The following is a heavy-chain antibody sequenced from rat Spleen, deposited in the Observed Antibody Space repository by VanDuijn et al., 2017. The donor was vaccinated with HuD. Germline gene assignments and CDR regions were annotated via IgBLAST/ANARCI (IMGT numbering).Heavy chain of an antibody. D-gene: IGHD1-12*01. Sequence: EVQLVESGGGLVQPGRSLKLSCAASGFSFSYYGMAWVRQPPTKVLEWVASINSGGGNTYYRDSVKGRFTISRDKAKNTQYLQMDNLKSEDTATYYCARHGRGERTYYYVMDVWGPGTMVTVSS. CDR3: ARHGRGERTYYYVMDV. CDR2: INSGGGNT. J-gene: IGHJ1*01. CDR1: GFSFSYYG. V-gene: IGHV5S14*01.